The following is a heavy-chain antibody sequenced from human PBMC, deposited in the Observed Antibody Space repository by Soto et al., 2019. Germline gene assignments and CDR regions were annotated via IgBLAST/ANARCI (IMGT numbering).Heavy chain of an antibody. V-gene: IGHV4-34*01. CDR3: ARGPGSGWYTRGFDP. Sequence: PSETLSLTCAVYGGSFSGYYWSWIRQPPGKGLEWIGEINHSGSTNYNPSLKSRVTISVDTSKNQFSLKLSSVTAADTAVYYCARGPGSGWYTRGFDPWGQGTLVTVSS. CDR1: GGSFSGYY. CDR2: INHSGST. J-gene: IGHJ5*02. D-gene: IGHD6-19*01.